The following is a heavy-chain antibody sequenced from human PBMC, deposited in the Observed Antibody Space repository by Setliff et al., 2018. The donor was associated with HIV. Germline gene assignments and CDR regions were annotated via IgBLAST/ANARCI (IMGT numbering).Heavy chain of an antibody. V-gene: IGHV4-39*07. CDR1: GGSISSSTYY. D-gene: IGHD3-10*01. CDR3: ARDGLRHHLETLSGAFDV. J-gene: IGHJ3*01. Sequence: SETLSLTCTVSGGSISSSTYYWGWIRQPPGKGLEWLGSMYYSGSTYYNPSLKSRVTISVDTSKKQFSLEVRSVTAADTAVYYCARDGLRHHLETLSGAFDVWGQGTAVTVSS. CDR2: MYYSGST.